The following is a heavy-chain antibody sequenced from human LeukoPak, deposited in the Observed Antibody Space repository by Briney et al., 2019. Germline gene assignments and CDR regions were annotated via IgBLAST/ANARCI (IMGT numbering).Heavy chain of an antibody. CDR1: GFTFSNYW. J-gene: IGHJ4*02. V-gene: IGHV3-74*01. D-gene: IGHD3-16*01. CDR2: IKSDGSST. CDR3: AKGGGGVLAS. Sequence: GGSLRLSCAVSGFTFSNYWMHWVRQAPGKGLVWVSRIKSDGSSTSYADSVKGRFTISRDNAKNTLDLQINSLRAEDTAVYYCAKGGGGVLASWGQGTLVTVSS.